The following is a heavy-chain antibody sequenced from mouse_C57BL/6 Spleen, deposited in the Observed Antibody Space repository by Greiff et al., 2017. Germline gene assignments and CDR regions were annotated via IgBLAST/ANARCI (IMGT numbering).Heavy chain of an antibody. J-gene: IGHJ3*01. CDR2: IDPSDSET. D-gene: IGHD1-3*01. Sequence: QVQLQQPGAELVRPGSSVKLSCKASGYTFTSYWMHWVKQRPIQGLEWIGNIDPSDSETHYNQKFKDKATLTVDKSSSTAYMQLSSLTSEDSAVYYCARSRGKEAWFAYWGQGTLVTVSA. V-gene: IGHV1-52*01. CDR1: GYTFTSYW. CDR3: ARSRGKEAWFAY.